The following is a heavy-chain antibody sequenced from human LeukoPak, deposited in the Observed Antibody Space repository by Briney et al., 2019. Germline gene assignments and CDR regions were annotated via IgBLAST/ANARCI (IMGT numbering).Heavy chain of an antibody. Sequence: GGSLRLSCAASEFTFSTYVMSWVRQAPGKGLEWVSTITTSGGSTYYADSVKGRFTISRDNSKNTLYLQMNSLRAEDTAVYYCARETPDYGDPRPFDYWGQGTLVTVSS. D-gene: IGHD4-17*01. CDR3: ARETPDYGDPRPFDY. J-gene: IGHJ4*02. V-gene: IGHV3-23*01. CDR1: EFTFSTYV. CDR2: ITTSGGST.